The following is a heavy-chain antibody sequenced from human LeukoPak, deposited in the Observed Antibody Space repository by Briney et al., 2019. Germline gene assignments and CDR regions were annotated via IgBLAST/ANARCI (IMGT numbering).Heavy chain of an antibody. Sequence: PGGSLRLSCAASGFTVSSNYMSWLRQAPGQGLEWESVIYSGGSRYSADSVKGRFTISRDNSKNTLYLQMNNLRAEDTAVYYCARARWYYYDSSGEPSYYFDYWGQGTLVTVSS. CDR1: GFTVSSNY. V-gene: IGHV3-66*01. J-gene: IGHJ4*02. D-gene: IGHD3-22*01. CDR3: ARARWYYYDSSGEPSYYFDY. CDR2: IYSGGSR.